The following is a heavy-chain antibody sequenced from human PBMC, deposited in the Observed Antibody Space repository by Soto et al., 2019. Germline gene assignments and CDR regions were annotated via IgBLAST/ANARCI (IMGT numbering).Heavy chain of an antibody. J-gene: IGHJ6*02. CDR1: GGSISSGPYS. D-gene: IGHD2-2*01. V-gene: IGHV4-39*01. CDR2: FHYSEKT. Sequence: QLQLQESGPGLVKPSETLSLTCTVSGGSISSGPYSWGWIRQPPGEGLEWIGTFHYSEKTYYSPSLETRFTMSVDTSQNQFSLKVSSVTVAGSAVYYFARIRGYCSSSKCNGYYAMDVWGQGTTVTVSS. CDR3: ARIRGYCSSSKCNGYYAMDV.